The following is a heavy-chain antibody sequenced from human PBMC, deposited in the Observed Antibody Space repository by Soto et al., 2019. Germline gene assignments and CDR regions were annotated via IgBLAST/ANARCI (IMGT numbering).Heavy chain of an antibody. J-gene: IGHJ5*02. V-gene: IGHV1-24*01. D-gene: IGHD5-12*01. CDR2: FDPEDGET. CDR3: ATYLYSGYDPTLWLDP. CDR1: GYTLTELS. Sequence: ASVKVSCKVSGYTLTELSMHWVRQAPGKGLEWMGGFDPEDGETIYAQKFQGRVTMTEDTSTDTAYMELSSLRSEDTAVYYCATYLYSGYDPTLWLDPWGQGTLVTFSS.